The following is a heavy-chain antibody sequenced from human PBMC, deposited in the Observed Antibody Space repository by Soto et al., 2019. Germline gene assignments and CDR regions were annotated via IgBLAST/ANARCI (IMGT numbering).Heavy chain of an antibody. Sequence: PSETLSLTCTVSGGSISSYYWSWIRQPPGKGLEWIGYIYYSGSTNYNPSLKSRVTISVDTSKNQFSLKLSSVTAADTAVYYCARSHGGSPFWGQGTLVTVSS. D-gene: IGHD2-15*01. CDR3: ARSHGGSPF. J-gene: IGHJ4*02. CDR2: IYYSGST. CDR1: GGSISSYY. V-gene: IGHV4-59*01.